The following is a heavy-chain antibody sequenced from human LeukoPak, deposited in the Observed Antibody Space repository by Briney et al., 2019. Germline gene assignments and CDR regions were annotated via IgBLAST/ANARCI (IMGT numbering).Heavy chain of an antibody. D-gene: IGHD6-13*01. CDR3: AKDYSSSWYYGAYFDY. J-gene: IGHJ4*02. V-gene: IGHV3-43*02. CDR2: ICGNGGST. CDR1: GFTFDDYA. Sequence: GGSLRLSCAASGFTFDDYAMHWVRQAPGKGLEWVSLICGNGGSTYYADSVKGRFTISRDNSKNSLYLQMNSLRTEDTALYYCAKDYSSSWYYGAYFDYWGQGTLVTVSS.